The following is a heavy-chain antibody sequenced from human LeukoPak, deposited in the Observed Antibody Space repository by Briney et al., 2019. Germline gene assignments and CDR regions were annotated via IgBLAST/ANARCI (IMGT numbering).Heavy chain of an antibody. D-gene: IGHD3-10*01. Sequence: ASVKDPCMASGYTFTGYYIHWVRQPPGQGLEWMGWINPNSGGTNYTQKFQGRVTLTRDTSISSAYMELNRLRSDDTAVYYCARDHSGTYYIDALDIWGQG. V-gene: IGHV1-2*02. CDR2: INPNSGGT. CDR3: ARDHSGTYYIDALDI. CDR1: GYTFTGYY. J-gene: IGHJ3*02.